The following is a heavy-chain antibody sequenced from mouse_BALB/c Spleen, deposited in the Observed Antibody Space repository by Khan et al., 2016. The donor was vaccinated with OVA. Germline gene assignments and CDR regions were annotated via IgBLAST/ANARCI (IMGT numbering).Heavy chain of an antibody. CDR3: TRDGNYAHWYFDV. J-gene: IGHJ1*01. D-gene: IGHD2-1*01. Sequence: EVKLEESGGGLVKPGGSLKLSCAASAFTFSSYTMSWVRQTPEKRLDWVATISSGGTYTYYPDSVKGRFTISRDNAKNTLYLQMSSLKSEDTAMYYCTRDGNYAHWYFDVWGAGTTVTVSS. CDR1: AFTFSSYT. CDR2: ISSGGTYT. V-gene: IGHV5-6-4*01.